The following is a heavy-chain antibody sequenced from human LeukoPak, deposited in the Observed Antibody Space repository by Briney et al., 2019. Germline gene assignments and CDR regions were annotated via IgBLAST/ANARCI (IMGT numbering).Heavy chain of an antibody. CDR3: LRGDSRDF. V-gene: IGHV3-21*06. J-gene: IGHJ4*02. Sequence: PGGSLGLFCAACGFAFSTYTMNWARQAPGKGLEWVASINSGGTTTHYAFSVKGRFTISRDNAQNVLYLQMNGLRGDDAAVYYCLRGDSRDFWGQGTLVTVSS. CDR1: GFAFSTYT. D-gene: IGHD3-22*01. CDR2: INSGGTTT.